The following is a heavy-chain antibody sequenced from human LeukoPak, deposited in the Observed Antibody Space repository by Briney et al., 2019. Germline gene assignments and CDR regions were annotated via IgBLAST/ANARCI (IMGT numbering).Heavy chain of an antibody. CDR1: GFTFSSYA. CDR3: AKGDNNILTGYYNSFDS. V-gene: IGHV3-23*01. D-gene: IGHD3-9*01. Sequence: GGSLRLSCAASGFTFSSYAMSWVRQAPGKGLEWVSAISGSGGSTYYADSVKGRFTISRDNSRNTLYLQMNSLRAEDTALFYCAKGDNNILTGYYNSFDSWGQGTLVTVSS. J-gene: IGHJ4*02. CDR2: ISGSGGST.